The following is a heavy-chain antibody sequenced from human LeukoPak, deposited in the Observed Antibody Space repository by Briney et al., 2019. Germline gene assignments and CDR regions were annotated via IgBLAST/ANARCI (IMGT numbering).Heavy chain of an antibody. V-gene: IGHV3-21*01. D-gene: IGHD6-13*01. CDR1: GFTFSSYS. Sequence: AGGSLRLSCAASGFTFSSYSMNWVRQAPGKGLEWVSSISSSSSYIYYADSVKGRFTISRDNAKNSLYLQMNSLRAEDTAVYYCARATGYSSSGGYWGQGTLVTVSS. CDR3: ARATGYSSSGGY. J-gene: IGHJ4*02. CDR2: ISSSSSYI.